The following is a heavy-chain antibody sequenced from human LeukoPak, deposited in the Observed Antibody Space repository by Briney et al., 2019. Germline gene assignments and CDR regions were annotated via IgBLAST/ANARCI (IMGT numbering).Heavy chain of an antibody. J-gene: IGHJ5*02. CDR2: IYPGDSDT. D-gene: IGHD1-7*01. Sequence: GESLKISCKGSGYSFTSYWIGWVRQMPGKGLEWMGIIYPGDSDTRYSPSFQGQVTISADKSISTAYLQWSSLKASDTAMYYCARRGKTGTTENWFDPWGQGTLVTVSS. V-gene: IGHV5-51*01. CDR1: GYSFTSYW. CDR3: ARRGKTGTTENWFDP.